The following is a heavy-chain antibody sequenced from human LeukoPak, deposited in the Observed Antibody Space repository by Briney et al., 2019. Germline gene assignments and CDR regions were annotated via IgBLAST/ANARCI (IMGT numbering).Heavy chain of an antibody. CDR1: GGSISNYY. Sequence: PSETLSLTCTVSGGSISNYYWSWIRQPPGKGVEWIGYIYYSGSTNYNPSLKSRVTISVDTSKNQFSLKLSSVTAADTAVYYCARPILRFLEWLPVYDAFDIWGQGTMVTVSS. CDR3: ARPILRFLEWLPVYDAFDI. V-gene: IGHV4-59*08. CDR2: IYYSGST. D-gene: IGHD3-3*01. J-gene: IGHJ3*02.